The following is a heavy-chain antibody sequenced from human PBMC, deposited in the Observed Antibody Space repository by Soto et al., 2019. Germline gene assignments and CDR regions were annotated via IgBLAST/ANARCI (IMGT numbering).Heavy chain of an antibody. CDR1: GFTFSSYA. CDR3: VKDRDTVAFDY. V-gene: IGHV3-64D*06. D-gene: IGHD5-18*01. CDR2: ISTNGGKT. Sequence: PGGSLRLSCSASGFTFSSYAMHWVRQAPGKGLEYVSAISTNGGKTYYADSVKGRFTISRDNSRNTLYLQMSSLRAEDTAVYYCVKDRDTVAFDYCGQGTLVTVSS. J-gene: IGHJ4*02.